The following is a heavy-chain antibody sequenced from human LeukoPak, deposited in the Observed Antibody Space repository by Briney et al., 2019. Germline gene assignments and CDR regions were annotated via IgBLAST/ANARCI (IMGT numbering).Heavy chain of an antibody. CDR1: GFTFSSYA. Sequence: AGGSLRLSCAASGFTFSSYAMHWVRQAPGKGLEWVAVISYDGSNKYYADSVKARFTISRDNSKNTLYLQMNSLRAEDTAVYYCARKTDSGGQGDYWGPGTLVTVSS. D-gene: IGHD3-22*01. CDR2: ISYDGSNK. V-gene: IGHV3-30*04. CDR3: ARKTDSGGQGDY. J-gene: IGHJ4*02.